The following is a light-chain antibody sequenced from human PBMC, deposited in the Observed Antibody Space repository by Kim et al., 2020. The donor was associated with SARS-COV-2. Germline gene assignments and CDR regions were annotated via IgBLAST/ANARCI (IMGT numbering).Light chain of an antibody. J-gene: IGLJ3*02. Sequence: QSVLSQPRSASGTPGQRVTISCSGSDSNIGSNTVNWYQQFPGTAPKLLIDSNNRRPSGVPDRVSGSKSGTSASLAISGLQSEDEADYYCAAWDDSLDVWMFGGGTQVTVL. CDR1: DSNIGSNT. V-gene: IGLV1-44*01. CDR3: AAWDDSLDVWM. CDR2: SNN.